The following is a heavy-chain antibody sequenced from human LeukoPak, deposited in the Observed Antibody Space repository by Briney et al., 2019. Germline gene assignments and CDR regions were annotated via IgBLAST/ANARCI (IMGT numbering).Heavy chain of an antibody. V-gene: IGHV1-2*04. Sequence: GASVKVSCKASGYTFTGYYMHWVRQAPGQGLEWMGWINPNSGGTNYAQKFQGWVTMTRDTSISTAYMELSRLRSDDTAVYYCARDLIDFWSGYYTTGSYGMDVWGQGTTVTVPS. CDR1: GYTFTGYY. D-gene: IGHD3-3*01. CDR2: INPNSGGT. CDR3: ARDLIDFWSGYYTTGSYGMDV. J-gene: IGHJ6*02.